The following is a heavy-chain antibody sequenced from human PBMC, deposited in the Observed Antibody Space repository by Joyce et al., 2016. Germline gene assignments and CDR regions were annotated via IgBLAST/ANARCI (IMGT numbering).Heavy chain of an antibody. V-gene: IGHV4-39*07. Sequence: QLQLQESGPGLVKSSETLSLTCTVSGGSISSSDYYWGWIRKPPGKGLGWIGSFNYSGTNNNNPSLESRVTISLDTSKNQFSLRLTSVTAADTAVYYCARRDFWSGYLYFDSWGQGALVTVSS. D-gene: IGHD3-3*01. CDR1: GGSISSSDYY. J-gene: IGHJ4*02. CDR3: ARRDFWSGYLYFDS. CDR2: FNYSGTN.